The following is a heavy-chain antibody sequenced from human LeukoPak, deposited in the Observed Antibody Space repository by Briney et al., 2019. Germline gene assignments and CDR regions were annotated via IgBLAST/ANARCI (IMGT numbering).Heavy chain of an antibody. D-gene: IGHD2-2*01. V-gene: IGHV1-3*01. CDR2: INAGNGDT. Sequence: ASVKVSCKASGYTFTNCAIHWVRQAPGQRLEWMGWINAGNGDTKYSQKFQGRVTITRDTSASTAYMELSSLRSEDTAVYSCARGYCSSTSCQYYFDNWGQGTPVTVSS. J-gene: IGHJ4*02. CDR3: ARGYCSSTSCQYYFDN. CDR1: GYTFTNCA.